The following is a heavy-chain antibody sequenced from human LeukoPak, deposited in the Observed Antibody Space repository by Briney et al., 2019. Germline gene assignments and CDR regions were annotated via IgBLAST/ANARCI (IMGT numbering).Heavy chain of an antibody. J-gene: IGHJ4*02. CDR2: ISYDGSNK. CDR1: GFTFSSYA. CDR3: AREMATITSGFSDY. V-gene: IGHV3-30*04. D-gene: IGHD5-24*01. Sequence: GGSLRLSCAASGFTFSSYAMHWVRQAPGKGLEWVAVISYDGSNKYYADSVKGRFTISRDNSKNTLYLQMNSLRAEDTAVYYCAREMATITSGFSDYWGQGALVTVSS.